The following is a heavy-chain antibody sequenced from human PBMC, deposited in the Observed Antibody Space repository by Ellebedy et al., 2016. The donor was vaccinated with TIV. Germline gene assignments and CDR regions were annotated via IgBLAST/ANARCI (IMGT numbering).Heavy chain of an antibody. D-gene: IGHD2-15*01. Sequence: GESLKISCAASGFTVSSNYMSWVRQAPGKGLEWVSVIYSGGSTYYADSVKGRFTISRDNSKNTLYLQMNSLRAEYTAVYYCARAQDSWGQGTLVTVSS. V-gene: IGHV3-53*01. CDR3: ARAQDS. CDR2: IYSGGST. CDR1: GFTVSSNY. J-gene: IGHJ4*02.